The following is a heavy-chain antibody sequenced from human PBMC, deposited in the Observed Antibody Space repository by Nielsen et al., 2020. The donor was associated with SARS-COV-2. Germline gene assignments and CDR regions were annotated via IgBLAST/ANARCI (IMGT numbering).Heavy chain of an antibody. CDR2: ISYDGSNK. V-gene: IGHV3-33*05. D-gene: IGHD2-21*01. Sequence: GESLKISCAASGFTFSSYGMHWVRQAPGKGLEWVAVISYDGSNKYYADSVKGRFTISRDNSKNTLYLQMNSLRDEDTAVYYCAARIYCGGDCSGGWGQGTLVTVSS. CDR3: AARIYCGGDCSGG. J-gene: IGHJ4*02. CDR1: GFTFSSYG.